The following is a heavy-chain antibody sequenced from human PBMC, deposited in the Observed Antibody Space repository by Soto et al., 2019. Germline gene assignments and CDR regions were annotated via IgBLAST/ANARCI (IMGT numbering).Heavy chain of an antibody. CDR1: GFSLSNGRRG. Sequence: QVTLKESGPVLVKPTETLTLTCTVSGFSLSNGRRGVSWIRQPPGKALEWLAHIFSNDEKRFNTSLKSRLSISNDTCKIQVGLIMTTMDPVDTATYYCARTEDGGRRLTPAGWFDAWCQGTLVTVSS. D-gene: IGHD2-15*01. J-gene: IGHJ5*02. V-gene: IGHV2-26*01. CDR2: IFSNDEK. CDR3: ARTEDGGRRLTPAGWFDA.